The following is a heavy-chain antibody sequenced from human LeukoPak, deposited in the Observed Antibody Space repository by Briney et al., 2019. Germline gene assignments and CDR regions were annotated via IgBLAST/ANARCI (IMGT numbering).Heavy chain of an antibody. CDR2: IYYSGST. J-gene: IGHJ5*02. CDR1: GGSINSYY. CDR3: ARARDGHINNWFDP. V-gene: IGHV4-59*01. D-gene: IGHD5-24*01. Sequence: SETLSLTCTVSGGSINSYYWSWIRQPPGKGLEWIGYIYYSGSTNYNPSLKSRVTISADPSKNQFSLKLNSVTAADTAVYYCARARDGHINNWFDPWGEGTLVTVSS.